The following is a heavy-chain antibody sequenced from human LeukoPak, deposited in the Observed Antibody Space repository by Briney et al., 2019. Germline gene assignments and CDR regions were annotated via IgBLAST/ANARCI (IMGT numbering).Heavy chain of an antibody. J-gene: IGHJ4*02. CDR3: ARESGPYGSGSVLGY. Sequence: RTSETLSLTCTVSGGSISSYYWSWIRQPPGKGLEWIGEIYHSGSTNYNPSLKSRVTISVDKSKNQFSLKLSSVTAADTAVYYCARESGPYGSGSVLGYWGQGTLVTVSS. V-gene: IGHV4-59*12. D-gene: IGHD3-10*01. CDR1: GGSISSYY. CDR2: IYHSGST.